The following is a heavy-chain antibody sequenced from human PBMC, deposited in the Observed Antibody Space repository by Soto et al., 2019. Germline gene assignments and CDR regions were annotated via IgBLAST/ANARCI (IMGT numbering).Heavy chain of an antibody. CDR2: INPGNGNP. CDR3: ARGGYFDSSNYLAY. V-gene: IGHV1-3*01. CDR1: GYTFTSYG. D-gene: IGHD3-22*01. J-gene: IGHJ4*02. Sequence: VASVKVSCKASGYTFTSYGINWVRQAPGRGLEWMGWINPGNGNPKYSQQFQGRVIIDRDTSASTAYMELSSLRPEDTAVYYCARGGYFDSSNYLAYWGLGTLVTVSS.